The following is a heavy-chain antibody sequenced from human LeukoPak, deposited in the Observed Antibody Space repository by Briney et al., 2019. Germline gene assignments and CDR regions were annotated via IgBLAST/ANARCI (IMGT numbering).Heavy chain of an antibody. CDR2: ISSSSSYI. J-gene: IGHJ4*02. D-gene: IGHD2-15*01. CDR3: ARWGYCSGGSCLRDY. V-gene: IGHV3-21*01. CDR1: GFTFSSYN. Sequence: GGSLRLSCAASGFTFSSYNMNWVRQAPGKGLEWVSSISSSSSYIYYADSVKGRFTISRDNAKNSLYLQMNSLRAEDTAVYYCARWGYCSGGSCLRDYWGQGTLVTVSS.